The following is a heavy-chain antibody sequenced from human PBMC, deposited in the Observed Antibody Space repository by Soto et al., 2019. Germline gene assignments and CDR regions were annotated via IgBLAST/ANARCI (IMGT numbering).Heavy chain of an antibody. CDR1: GGSISSGGYS. CDR3: ARVGHAGVGANLVGNYFDY. V-gene: IGHV4-30-2*01. D-gene: IGHD1-26*01. Sequence: QLQLQESGSGLVKPSQTLSLTCAVSGGSISSGGYSWSWIRQPPGKGLEWIGYIYHSGSTYYNPSLKSRVTISVDRSKNQFSLKLSSVTAADTAVYYCARVGHAGVGANLVGNYFDYWGQGTLVTVSS. J-gene: IGHJ4*02. CDR2: IYHSGST.